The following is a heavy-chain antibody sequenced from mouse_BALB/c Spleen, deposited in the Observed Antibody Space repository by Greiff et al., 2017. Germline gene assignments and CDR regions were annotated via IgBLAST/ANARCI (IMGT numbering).Heavy chain of an antibody. D-gene: IGHD1-1*01. Sequence: DVQLQESGPSLVKPSQTLSLTCSVTGDSITSGYWNWIRKFPGNKLEYMGYISYSGSTYYNPSLKSRISITRDTSKNQYYLQLNSVTTEDTATYYCARGDYGSSHYAMDYWGQGTSVTVSS. CDR2: ISYSGST. J-gene: IGHJ4*01. CDR3: ARGDYGSSHYAMDY. CDR1: GDSITSGY. V-gene: IGHV3-8*02.